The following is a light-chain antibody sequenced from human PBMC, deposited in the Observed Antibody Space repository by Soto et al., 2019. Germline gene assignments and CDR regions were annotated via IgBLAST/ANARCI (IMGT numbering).Light chain of an antibody. CDR1: TSDVGTYNY. CDR3: FSYAGYYTLL. Sequence: QSVLTQPRSVSGSPGHSVTISCTGTTSDVGTYNYVSWYQQHPGQAPKLMIYDVTKRPSGVPRRFSGSKSGNTASLTISGLQAEDEADYYCFSYAGYYTLLFGGGTKPTVL. J-gene: IGLJ2*01. V-gene: IGLV2-11*01. CDR2: DVT.